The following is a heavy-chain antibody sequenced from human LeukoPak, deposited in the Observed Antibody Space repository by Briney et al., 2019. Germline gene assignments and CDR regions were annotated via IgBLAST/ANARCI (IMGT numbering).Heavy chain of an antibody. D-gene: IGHD3-10*01. CDR1: GYTFPTYT. J-gene: IGHJ4*02. Sequence: ASGTVSCKASGYTFPTYTITWVRQATGQGLEWMGWIRVYNGNTNYAQKLQGRVSMTTDTSTSTAYMELRSLISDDTAFYYCARVRYGSGTYHKSPSFDYWGQGTLVTVSS. V-gene: IGHV1-18*04. CDR3: ARVRYGSGTYHKSPSFDY. CDR2: IRVYNGNT.